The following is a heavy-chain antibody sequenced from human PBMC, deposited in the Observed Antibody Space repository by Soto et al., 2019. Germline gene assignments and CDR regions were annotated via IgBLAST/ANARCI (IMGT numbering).Heavy chain of an antibody. Sequence: PXXSLRLSYEVSGFTFSAYGMHWVLQAPGKGLEWVAAISHDGTNKNYGDSVKGRFTISRDNSKKTLYLQMNGLRPEETALYYCAKDEYYYSRSGYYIFDSWAQGTLVTVSS. V-gene: IGHV3-30*18. CDR2: ISHDGTNK. CDR3: AKDEYYYSRSGYYIFDS. J-gene: IGHJ4*02. D-gene: IGHD3-22*01. CDR1: GFTFSAYG.